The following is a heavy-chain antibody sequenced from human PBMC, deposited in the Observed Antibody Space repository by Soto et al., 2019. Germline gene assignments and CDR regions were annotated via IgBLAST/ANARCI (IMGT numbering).Heavy chain of an antibody. J-gene: IGHJ4*02. Sequence: GSLSLSCAASEFTFSSYAMSWVRQAPGKGLEWVSAISGSGSSSYYADSVKGRFTISRDNSKNTLYLQMNSLRAEDTAVYYCAKCSPRYSSGLKAYYFDHWGQGTLVTVSS. CDR1: EFTFSSYA. V-gene: IGHV3-23*01. CDR2: ISGSGSSS. CDR3: AKCSPRYSSGLKAYYFDH. D-gene: IGHD6-19*01.